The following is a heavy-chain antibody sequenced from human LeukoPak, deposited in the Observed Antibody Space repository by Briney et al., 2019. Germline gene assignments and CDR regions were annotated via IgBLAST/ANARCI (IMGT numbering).Heavy chain of an antibody. J-gene: IGHJ4*02. CDR1: GFTFSSYG. V-gene: IGHV3-33*01. CDR3: ARDGQWLADFDY. Sequence: PGRSLRLSCAASGFTFSSYGMHWVRQAPGKGLEWVAVIWYDGSNKYYADSVKGRFTISRDNSKNTLYLQMNSLRAEDTAVYYCARDGQWLADFDYWGQGTLVTVSS. D-gene: IGHD6-19*01. CDR2: IWYDGSNK.